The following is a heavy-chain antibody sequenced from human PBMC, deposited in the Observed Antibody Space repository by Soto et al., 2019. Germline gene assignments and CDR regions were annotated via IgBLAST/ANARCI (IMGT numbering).Heavy chain of an antibody. CDR3: ARGGLGVGRSYYYSGMDV. CDR1: GFTFSSYG. J-gene: IGHJ6*02. V-gene: IGHV3-33*01. CDR2: IWYDGSNK. Sequence: QVQLVESGGGVVQPGRSLRLSCAASGFTFSSYGMHWVRQAPGKGLEWVAVIWYDGSNKYYADSVKGRFTISRDNSKNTLYLQRNSLSAEDTAVYYGARGGLGVGRSYYYSGMDVWGQGTTVTVSS. D-gene: IGHD3-16*01.